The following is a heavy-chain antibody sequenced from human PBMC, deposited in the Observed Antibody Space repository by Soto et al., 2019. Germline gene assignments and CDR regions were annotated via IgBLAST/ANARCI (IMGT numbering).Heavy chain of an antibody. Sequence: SETLSLTCAVSGGSISSGGYSWSWIRQPPGKGLEWIGYIYHSGSTYYNPSLKSRVTISVDRSKNQFSLKLSSVTAADTAVYYCARAEGIAARPGWFDPWGQGTRVTVSS. J-gene: IGHJ5*02. V-gene: IGHV4-30-2*01. D-gene: IGHD6-6*01. CDR2: IYHSGST. CDR3: ARAEGIAARPGWFDP. CDR1: GGSISSGGYS.